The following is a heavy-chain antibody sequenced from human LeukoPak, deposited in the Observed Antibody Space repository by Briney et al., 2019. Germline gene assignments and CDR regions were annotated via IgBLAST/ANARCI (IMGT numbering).Heavy chain of an antibody. J-gene: IGHJ3*02. CDR1: GGSINIGNYY. V-gene: IGHV4-61*09. CDR3: ARANPGGFGNAFDI. Sequence: SETLSLTCTVSGGSINIGNYYWSWIRQPAGKGLEWIGHIYTSGSTNYNPSLKSRVTISVDTSKNQFSLKLSSVTAADTAVYYCARANPGGFGNAFDIWGQGTMVTVSS. D-gene: IGHD3-10*01. CDR2: IYTSGST.